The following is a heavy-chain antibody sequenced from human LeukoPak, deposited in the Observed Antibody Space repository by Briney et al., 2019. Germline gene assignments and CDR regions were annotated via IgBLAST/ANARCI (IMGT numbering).Heavy chain of an antibody. D-gene: IGHD2-15*01. CDR2: ISGSGNST. V-gene: IGHV3-23*01. CDR3: AKAVSRCSGGSCEGWADFGI. Sequence: PGGSLRLSCAASGFTFSSYAMSWVRQAPGKGLEWVSAISGSGNSTYYADSVKGRFTISRDNSTNTLYLQMNSLRAEDTAVYYCAKAVSRCSGGSCEGWADFGIWGQGPLVTVSS. J-gene: IGHJ4*02. CDR1: GFTFSSYA.